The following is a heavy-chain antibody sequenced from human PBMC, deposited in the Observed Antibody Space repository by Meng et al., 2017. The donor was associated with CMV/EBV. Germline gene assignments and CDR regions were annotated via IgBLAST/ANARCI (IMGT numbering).Heavy chain of an antibody. J-gene: IGHJ6*02. Sequence: GSLRLSCTVSGGSVSSGSYYWSWIRQPPGKGLEWIGYIYYSGSTNYNPSLKSRVTISVDTSKNQFSLKLSFVTAADTAVYYCARVNPNYYFYGMDVWGQGTMVTVSS. CDR3: ARVNPNYYFYGMDV. V-gene: IGHV4-61*01. CDR2: IYYSGST. CDR1: GGSVSSGSYY.